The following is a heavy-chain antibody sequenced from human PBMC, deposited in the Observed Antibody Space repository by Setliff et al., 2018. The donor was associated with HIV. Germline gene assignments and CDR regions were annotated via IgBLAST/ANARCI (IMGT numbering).Heavy chain of an antibody. D-gene: IGHD6-13*01. CDR3: ATDPGYSSTWYSESFQH. V-gene: IGHV1-18*01. Sequence: GASVKVSCKASGYVFTDYDIFWVRQAPGRGLEWIGWISGNTANTNYAHKLQGRVTMTTDASTSTAYMELSSLRSDDTAMYYCATDPGYSSTWYSESFQHWGQGTVVTVSS. CDR2: ISGNTANT. J-gene: IGHJ1*01. CDR1: GYVFTDYD.